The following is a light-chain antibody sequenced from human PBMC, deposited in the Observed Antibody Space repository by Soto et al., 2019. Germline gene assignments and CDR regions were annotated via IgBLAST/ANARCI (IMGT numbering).Light chain of an antibody. CDR2: AAS. CDR1: QSISVH. CDR3: QHSDITPYT. Sequence: DIQMTQSPSSLSASVGDTVTITCRASQSISVHLNWYQQKPGQVPKLLIYAASNLQSGVPSSFSGSGSETEFALPISSRQPEDFATYYCQHSDITPYTFGQGTKLQIK. J-gene: IGKJ2*01. V-gene: IGKV1-39*01.